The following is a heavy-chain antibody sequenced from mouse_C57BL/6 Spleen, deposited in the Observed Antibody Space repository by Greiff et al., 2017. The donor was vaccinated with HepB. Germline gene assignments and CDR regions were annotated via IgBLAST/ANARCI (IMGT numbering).Heavy chain of an antibody. V-gene: IGHV1-82*01. CDR2: IYPGDGDT. CDR1: GYAFSSSW. J-gene: IGHJ3*01. Sequence: VQLQQSGPELVKPGASVKISCKASGYAFSSSWMNWVKQRPGKGLEWIGRIYPGDGDTNYNGKFKGKATLTADKSSSTAYMQLNSLTSEDSAVYYCARSGYYGSIWFAYWGQGTLVTVSA. D-gene: IGHD1-1*01. CDR3: ARSGYYGSIWFAY.